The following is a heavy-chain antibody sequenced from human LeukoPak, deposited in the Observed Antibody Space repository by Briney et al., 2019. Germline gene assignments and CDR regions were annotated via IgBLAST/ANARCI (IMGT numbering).Heavy chain of an antibody. CDR3: AKRSGYSYYFDY. V-gene: IGHV3-23*01. D-gene: IGHD5-18*01. CDR2: ISGSGGST. CDR1: GFTFSSYG. Sequence: GGSLRLSCAASGFTFSSYGMSWVRQAPGKGLEWVSAISGSGGSTYYADSVKGRFTISRDNSKNTLYLQMNSLRAEDTAVYYCAKRSGYSYYFDYWGQGTLVTVSS. J-gene: IGHJ4*02.